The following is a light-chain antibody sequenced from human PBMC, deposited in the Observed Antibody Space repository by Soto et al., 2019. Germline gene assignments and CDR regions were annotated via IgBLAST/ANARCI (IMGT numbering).Light chain of an antibody. CDR1: QDISNN. Sequence: DIQMTQSPSSLSASVGDRVTITCQASQDISNNLNWYQQTSGKAPKLLIYGAYNLETGVPSRFTGSQSGTDFTFTITSLQPEDVATYFCLQCDNLPPTFGGGTKVEI. CDR2: GAY. J-gene: IGKJ4*01. V-gene: IGKV1-33*01. CDR3: LQCDNLPPT.